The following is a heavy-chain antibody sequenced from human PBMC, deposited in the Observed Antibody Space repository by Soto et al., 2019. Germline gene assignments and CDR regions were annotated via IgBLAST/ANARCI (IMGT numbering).Heavy chain of an antibody. V-gene: IGHV3-23*01. CDR3: ASPKVTSSWSSDY. CDR1: GFTFNNYA. J-gene: IGHJ4*02. CDR2: IAGSSEDT. D-gene: IGHD6-13*01. Sequence: VGSLRLSCAASGFTFNNYAMTWVRQAPGKGLEWVSAIAGSSEDTFYADSVKGRFTISRDNSKNTMYLQMNSLRAEDTAVYYCASPKVTSSWSSDYWGQGTLVTVSS.